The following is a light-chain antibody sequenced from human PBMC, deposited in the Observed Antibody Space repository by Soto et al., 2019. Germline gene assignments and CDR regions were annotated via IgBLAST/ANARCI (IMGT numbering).Light chain of an antibody. CDR2: DAS. CDR1: QTVSISD. J-gene: IGKJ5*01. CDR3: QQCRNSPIT. V-gene: IGKV3-20*01. Sequence: IVLPQAPGTLSLSPGERATLSCRTSQTVSISDFAWYQQRPGQAPRLLFYDASTRATGVPARFSCSGSGPDFTLIISGLEPDDSAIYYCQQCRNSPITFGQGTRLEIK.